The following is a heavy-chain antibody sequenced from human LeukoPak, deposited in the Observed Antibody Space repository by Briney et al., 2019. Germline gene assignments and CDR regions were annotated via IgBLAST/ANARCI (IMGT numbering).Heavy chain of an antibody. V-gene: IGHV1-18*01. CDR2: ISAYDGDT. CDR3: AREKGYCSSTSCYDYYYYGMDV. CDR1: GYTFTSYG. J-gene: IGHJ6*02. Sequence: ASVKVSCKASGYTFTSYGISWVRQAPGQGLEWMGWISAYDGDTNYAQKPQGRVTMTTDTSTSTAYMELRSLRSDDTAVYYCAREKGYCSSTSCYDYYYYGMDVWGQGATVTVSS. D-gene: IGHD2-2*01.